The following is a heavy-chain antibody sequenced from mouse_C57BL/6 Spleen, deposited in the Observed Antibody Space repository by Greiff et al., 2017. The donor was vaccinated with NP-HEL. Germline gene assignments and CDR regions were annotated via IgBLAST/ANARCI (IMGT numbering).Heavy chain of an antibody. J-gene: IGHJ4*01. CDR1: GFTFSSYA. D-gene: IGHD2-5*01. V-gene: IGHV5-4*01. CDR2: ISDGGSYT. CDR3: AREGAYYSKDGAMDY. Sequence: EVKVVESGGGLVKPGGSLKLSCAASGFTFSSYAMSWVRQTPEKRLEWVATISDGGSYTYYPDNVKGRFTISRDNAKNNLYLQMSHLKSEDTAMYYCAREGAYYSKDGAMDYWGQGTSVTVSS.